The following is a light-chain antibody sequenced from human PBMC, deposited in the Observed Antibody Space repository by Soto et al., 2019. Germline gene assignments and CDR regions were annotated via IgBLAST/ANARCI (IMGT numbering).Light chain of an antibody. Sequence: EIVMTQSPGTLSLSPGERATLSCRASQSVSSYLAWYQQKPGQAPRLLISDASDRVTGIPDRFSGSGSGTDFTLTISRLVPEDFAVYYCQQYGDSPVTFGQGTKVDIK. V-gene: IGKV3-20*01. J-gene: IGKJ1*01. CDR3: QQYGDSPVT. CDR1: QSVSSY. CDR2: DAS.